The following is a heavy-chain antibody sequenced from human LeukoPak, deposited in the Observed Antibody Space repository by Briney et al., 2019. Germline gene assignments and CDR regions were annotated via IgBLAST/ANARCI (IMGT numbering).Heavy chain of an antibody. Sequence: PSQTLSLTCTVSGGSISSANYYWSWIRQHPGKGLEWIAYIYYTGSTYYNPSLKSRVTISIDTSKDQFSLRLNSVTAADTAVYYCARDRYCSGGSCTHDAFDIWGQGTMVTVSS. CDR2: IYYTGST. V-gene: IGHV4-31*03. D-gene: IGHD2-15*01. CDR1: GGSISSANYY. CDR3: ARDRYCSGGSCTHDAFDI. J-gene: IGHJ3*02.